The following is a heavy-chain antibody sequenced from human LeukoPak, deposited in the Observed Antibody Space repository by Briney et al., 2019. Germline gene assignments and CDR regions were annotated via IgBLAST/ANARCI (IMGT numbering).Heavy chain of an antibody. Sequence: SQTLSLTCAISGDSVSSNSAAWNWTRQSPSRGLEWLGRTYYRSKWYNDYAVSVKSRITINPDTSKNQFSLQLNSVTPEDTAVYYCARVIIAVAGRNYYYYGMDVWGQGTTVTVSS. CDR2: TYYRSKWYN. V-gene: IGHV6-1*01. D-gene: IGHD6-19*01. CDR1: GDSVSSNSAA. J-gene: IGHJ6*02. CDR3: ARVIIAVAGRNYYYYGMDV.